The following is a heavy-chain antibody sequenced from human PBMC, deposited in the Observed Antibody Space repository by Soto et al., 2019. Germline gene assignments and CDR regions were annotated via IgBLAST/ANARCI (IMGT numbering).Heavy chain of an antibody. J-gene: IGHJ4*02. D-gene: IGHD3-3*01. CDR2: INHCGST. CDR3: ARGCIITIFGVVHCRDAFDY. CDR1: VGSFSGYY. V-gene: IGHV4-34*01. Sequence: SETLSLTCAVYVGSFSGYYWSWIRQPPGKGLEWIGEINHCGSTNYNPSLKSRVTISVDTSKNQFSLKLSSVTAADTAVYYCARGCIITIFGVVHCRDAFDYWGQGTLVTVSS.